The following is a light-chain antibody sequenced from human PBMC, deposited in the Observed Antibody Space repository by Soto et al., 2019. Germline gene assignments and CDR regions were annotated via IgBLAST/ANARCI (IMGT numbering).Light chain of an antibody. Sequence: AIRMTQSPSSLSASTGDRVTITCRASQGISSYLAWYQQKPGKAPKLLIYAASTLHSGVPSRFSGSGSGTDFTLTISCLHSEDSATYYCHQYYSYPPSITFGQGTRLEIK. J-gene: IGKJ5*01. V-gene: IGKV1-8*01. CDR2: AAS. CDR3: HQYYSYPPSIT. CDR1: QGISSY.